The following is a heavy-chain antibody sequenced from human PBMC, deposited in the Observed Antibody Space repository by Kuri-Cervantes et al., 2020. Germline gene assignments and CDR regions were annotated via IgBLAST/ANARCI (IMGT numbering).Heavy chain of an antibody. CDR3: ARVPGDQESNWFDP. J-gene: IGHJ5*02. D-gene: IGHD2-21*02. CDR1: GFTFSDYY. CDR2: ISSSGSII. V-gene: IGHV3-11*01. Sequence: GGSLRLSCAASGFTFSDYYMSWIRQAPGKGLEWVSYISSSGSIIYYADSVKGRFTISRDNAKNSLYLQMNSLRAEDTAVYYCARVPGDQESNWFDPWGQGTLVTVSS.